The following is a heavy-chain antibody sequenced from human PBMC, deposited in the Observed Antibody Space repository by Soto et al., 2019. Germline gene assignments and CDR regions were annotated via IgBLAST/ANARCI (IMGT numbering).Heavy chain of an antibody. J-gene: IGHJ4*02. CDR2: IYSSGST. CDR3: AMVYSYTQPVFDY. D-gene: IGHD5-18*01. Sequence: EVQLVESGGGLIQPGGSLRLSCAASGFTVSNNYMTWVRQAPGKGLEWVSFIYSSGSTYYADSVKGRFTISRDNFKNTLYPQMNSLRAEDTAVYYFAMVYSYTQPVFDYWGLGTLVTVSS. V-gene: IGHV3-53*01. CDR1: GFTVSNNY.